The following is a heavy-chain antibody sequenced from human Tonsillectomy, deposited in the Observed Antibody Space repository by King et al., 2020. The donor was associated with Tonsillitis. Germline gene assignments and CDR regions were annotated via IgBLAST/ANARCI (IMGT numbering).Heavy chain of an antibody. Sequence: VQLVESGGGVVQPGRSLRLSCAGSGFTFSSYGMHWVRQAPGKGLEGWAVISYDGSNKYYADSVKGRFTISRDNSKNTLYLQMNSLRAEDTAVYYCAKEDNGGNFFDYWGQGTLVTVSS. J-gene: IGHJ4*02. V-gene: IGHV3-30*18. CDR2: ISYDGSNK. CDR3: AKEDNGGNFFDY. CDR1: GFTFSSYG. D-gene: IGHD4-23*01.